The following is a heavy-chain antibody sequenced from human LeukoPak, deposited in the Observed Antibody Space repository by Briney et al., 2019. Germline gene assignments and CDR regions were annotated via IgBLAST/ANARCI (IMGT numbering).Heavy chain of an antibody. Sequence: PSETLSLTCAVYGGSFSGYYWSWIRQPPGKGLEGIGEINHSGSTNYNPSLKSRVTISVDTSKNQFSLKLSSVTAADTAVYYCARGQATVTTGQYYFDYWGQGTLVTVSS. V-gene: IGHV4-34*01. CDR2: INHSGST. J-gene: IGHJ4*02. CDR3: ARGQATVTTGQYYFDY. D-gene: IGHD4-17*01. CDR1: GGSFSGYY.